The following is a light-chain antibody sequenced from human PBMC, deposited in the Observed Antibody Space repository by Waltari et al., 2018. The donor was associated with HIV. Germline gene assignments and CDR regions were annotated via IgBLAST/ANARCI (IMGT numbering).Light chain of an antibody. CDR2: LGS. CDR1: QSLLHRSGYNF. V-gene: IGKV2-28*01. J-gene: IGKJ1*01. CDR3: MQALQTPGT. Sequence: DIVMTQSPLSLPVTPGEPASISCRSSQSLLHRSGYNFLDWYLQKPGQSPQLLFYLGSSRASGVPDRFSGSGSGTDFTLKISRVEADDVGVYYCMQALQTPGTFGQGTKVEIK.